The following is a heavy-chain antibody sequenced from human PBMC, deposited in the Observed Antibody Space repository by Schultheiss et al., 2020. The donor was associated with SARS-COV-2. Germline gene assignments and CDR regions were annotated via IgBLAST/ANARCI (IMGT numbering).Heavy chain of an antibody. V-gene: IGHV3-33*01. CDR1: GLTFSSYG. D-gene: IGHD5-12*01. J-gene: IGHJ6*03. CDR3: ARDAYDSLYYYYMDV. Sequence: GGSLRLSCAASGLTFSSYGMHWVRQAPGKGLEWVAVIWYDGSNKYYADSVKGRFTISRDNSKNTLYLQMNSLRAEDTAVYYCARDAYDSLYYYYMDVWGKGTTVTVSS. CDR2: IWYDGSNK.